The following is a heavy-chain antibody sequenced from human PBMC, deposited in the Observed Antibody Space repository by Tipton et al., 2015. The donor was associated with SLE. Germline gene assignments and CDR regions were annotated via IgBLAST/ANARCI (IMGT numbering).Heavy chain of an antibody. CDR3: ARVNRDCGGDCLDY. J-gene: IGHJ4*02. CDR2: IYYSGST. D-gene: IGHD2-21*01. Sequence: TLSLTCTVSGGSISSSSYYWSWIRQPPGKGLEWIGYIYYSGSTNYNPSLKSRVTISVDTSKNQFSLKLSSVTAADTAVYYCARVNRDCGGDCLDYWGQGTLVTVSS. V-gene: IGHV4-61*01. CDR1: GGSISSSSYY.